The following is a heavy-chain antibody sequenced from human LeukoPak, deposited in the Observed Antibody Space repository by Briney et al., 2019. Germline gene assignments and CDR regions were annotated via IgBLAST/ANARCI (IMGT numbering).Heavy chain of an antibody. V-gene: IGHV4-38-2*01. D-gene: IGHD3-10*01. CDR3: SRKRWFGELFLFDY. J-gene: IGHJ4*02. CDR1: GYSISSGYY. CDR2: IYHSGST. Sequence: PSETLSFTCAVSGYSISSGYYWGWIRQPPGKGLEWVGSIYHSGSTYYNPSLKSRVTISVDTSKTQFSLKLSSVTAADTAVYYCSRKRWFGELFLFDYWGQGTLVTVSS.